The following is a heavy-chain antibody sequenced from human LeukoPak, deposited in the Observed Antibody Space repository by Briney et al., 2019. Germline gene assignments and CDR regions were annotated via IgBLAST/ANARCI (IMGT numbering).Heavy chain of an antibody. Sequence: SETLSLTCTVSGDSISGYYWSWIRQPAGKGLEWIGRIYNNENTNYNPSLKSRVTMSVDTSKDQFSLKLSSVTAADTAVYFCARGSGLTAFDIWGQRTVVTVSS. V-gene: IGHV4-4*07. CDR1: GDSISGYY. J-gene: IGHJ3*02. CDR3: ARGSGLTAFDI. D-gene: IGHD3-3*01. CDR2: IYNNENT.